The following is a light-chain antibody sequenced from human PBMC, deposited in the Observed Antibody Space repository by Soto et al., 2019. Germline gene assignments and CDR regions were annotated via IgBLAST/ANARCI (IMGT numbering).Light chain of an antibody. J-gene: IGKJ2*01. Sequence: IVMTQSPATLSVSPGERATLSCRSSHSVSVNLAWYQQKPGQAPRLLIYGASTRATDIPARFSGSGSGTEFTLTNSSLESEDLGIYYCQHYTNWPPMFTFGQGTKLEIK. CDR1: HSVSVN. CDR2: GAS. CDR3: QHYTNWPPMFT. V-gene: IGKV3-15*01.